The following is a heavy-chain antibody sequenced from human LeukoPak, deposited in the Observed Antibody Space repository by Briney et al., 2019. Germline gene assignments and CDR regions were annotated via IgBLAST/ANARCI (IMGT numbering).Heavy chain of an antibody. V-gene: IGHV4-61*02. CDR3: AGRGSSSGTFDI. Sequence: SQTLSLTCTVSGGSITNLDYYWTWIRQPAGKRLEWIGRIYTSGGTNYNPSLKSRVTMSVDRSKNEISLHLASLTAADTALYYCAGRGSSSGTFDIWGPGTFVTVSS. J-gene: IGHJ3*02. D-gene: IGHD3-10*01. CDR1: GGSITNLDYY. CDR2: IYTSGGT.